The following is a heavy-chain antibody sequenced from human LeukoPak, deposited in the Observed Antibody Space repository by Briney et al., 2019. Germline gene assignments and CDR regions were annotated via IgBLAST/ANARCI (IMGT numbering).Heavy chain of an antibody. Sequence: SETLSLTCAVYGGSFSSYYWSWIRQPPGKGLEWIGYIYYSGSTNYNPSLKSRVTISVDTSKNQFSLKLSSVTAADTAVYYCARSDYYDSSGNYYYYGMDVWGQGTTVTVSS. CDR1: GGSFSSYY. CDR3: ARSDYYDSSGNYYYYGMDV. V-gene: IGHV4-59*08. D-gene: IGHD3-22*01. CDR2: IYYSGST. J-gene: IGHJ6*02.